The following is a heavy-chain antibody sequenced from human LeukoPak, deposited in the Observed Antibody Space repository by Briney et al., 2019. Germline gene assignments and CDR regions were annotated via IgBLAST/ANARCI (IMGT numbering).Heavy chain of an antibody. CDR1: GGSISSGGYY. Sequence: PSETLSLTCTVSGGSISSGGYYWSWIRQHPGKGLEWIGYIYYSGSTYYNPSLKSRVTILVDTSKNQFSLKLSSVTAADTAVYYCARDGGMVREDKAFDIWGQGTMVTVSS. V-gene: IGHV4-31*03. J-gene: IGHJ3*02. CDR3: ARDGGMVREDKAFDI. CDR2: IYYSGST. D-gene: IGHD3-10*01.